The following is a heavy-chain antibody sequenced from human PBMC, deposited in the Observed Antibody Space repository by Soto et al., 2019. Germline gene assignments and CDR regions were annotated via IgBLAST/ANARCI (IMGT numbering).Heavy chain of an antibody. V-gene: IGHV1-46*03. J-gene: IGHJ6*02. D-gene: IGHD2-2*01. CDR3: ARDQDCRSTSCSEVYYYGMDV. CDR1: GYTFTSYY. Sequence: QVQLVQSGAEVKKPGASVKVSCKASGYTFTSYYMHWVRQAPGQGLEWMGIINPSGGSTSYAQKFQGRVTMTRDTSTSTVYMELSSLRSEDTAVYYCARDQDCRSTSCSEVYYYGMDVWGQGTTVTVSS. CDR2: INPSGGST.